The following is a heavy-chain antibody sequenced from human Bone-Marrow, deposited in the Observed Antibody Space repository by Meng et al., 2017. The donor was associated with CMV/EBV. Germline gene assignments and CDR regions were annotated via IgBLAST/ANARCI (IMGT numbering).Heavy chain of an antibody. Sequence: SQTLSLTCAVYGGSFSNYYWSWIRQSPGKGLEWIGEINHRASPNYNPSLKSRVTISGDTSKYQFSLRLTSVTAADTAVYYCAIGRYCSGGSCYSEDYWGQGTLVTVSS. CDR2: INHRASP. V-gene: IGHV4-34*01. CDR1: GGSFSNYY. CDR3: AIGRYCSGGSCYSEDY. J-gene: IGHJ4*02. D-gene: IGHD2-15*01.